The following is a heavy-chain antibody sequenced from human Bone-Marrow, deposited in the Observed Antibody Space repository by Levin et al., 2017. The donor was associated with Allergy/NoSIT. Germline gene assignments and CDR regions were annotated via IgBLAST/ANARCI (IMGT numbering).Heavy chain of an antibody. CDR2: ITDTSRDT. Sequence: TGGSLRLSCAASGFTFNKKAMTWVRQAPGKGLEWVSTITDTSRDTYYADSVRGRFTISRDNSRSTLFLQMNSLRVEDTAVYYCVRNGGATAGSFDIWGQGTVVTVSS. V-gene: IGHV3-23*01. D-gene: IGHD4/OR15-4a*01. CDR3: VRNGGATAGSFDI. J-gene: IGHJ3*02. CDR1: GFTFNKKA.